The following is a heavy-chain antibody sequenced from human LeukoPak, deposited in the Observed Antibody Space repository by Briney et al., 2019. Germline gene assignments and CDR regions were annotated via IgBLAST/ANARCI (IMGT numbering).Heavy chain of an antibody. CDR3: ARVRSMNHANEGYYYMDV. CDR2: IYYSGST. J-gene: IGHJ6*03. D-gene: IGHD1-14*01. CDR1: GGSISSSSYY. Sequence: SETLSLTCTVSGGSISSSSYYWGWIRQPPGKGLEWIGSIYYSGSTYYNPSLKSRVTISVDTSKNQFSLKLSSVTAADTAVYYCARVRSMNHANEGYYYMDVWGKGTTVTVSS. V-gene: IGHV4-39*01.